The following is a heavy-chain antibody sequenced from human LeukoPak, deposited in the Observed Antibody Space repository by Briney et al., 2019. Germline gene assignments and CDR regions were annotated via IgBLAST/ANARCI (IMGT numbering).Heavy chain of an antibody. Sequence: GGSLRLSYAASGFMFTGYSMTWVRQAPGKGLEWISYINAGSDYIYYADPVEGRFTISRDNAKNSVSLQMNSLRAEDTAVYYCARWGLGPSFDYWGQGTLVTVSS. V-gene: IGHV3-21*05. CDR2: INAGSDYI. CDR1: GFMFTGYS. D-gene: IGHD1-26*01. J-gene: IGHJ4*02. CDR3: ARWGLGPSFDY.